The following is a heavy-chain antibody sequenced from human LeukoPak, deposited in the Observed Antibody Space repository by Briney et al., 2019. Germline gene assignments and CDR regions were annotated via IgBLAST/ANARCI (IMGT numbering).Heavy chain of an antibody. CDR3: ASNYYGSGSLDY. V-gene: IGHV4-59*08. CDR2: IYYSGST. J-gene: IGHJ4*02. D-gene: IGHD3-10*01. CDR1: GGSFSGYY. Sequence: SETLSLTCAVYGGSFSGYYWSWIRQPPGKGLEWIGYIYYSGSTNYNPSLKSRVTISVDTSKDQFPLKVSSVTAADTAVYYCASNYYGSGSLDYWGQGNLVTVSS.